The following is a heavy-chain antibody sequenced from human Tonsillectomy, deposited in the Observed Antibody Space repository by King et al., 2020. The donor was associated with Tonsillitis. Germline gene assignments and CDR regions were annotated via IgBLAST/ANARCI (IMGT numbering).Heavy chain of an antibody. J-gene: IGHJ6*02. D-gene: IGHD3-3*01. CDR1: GFTFSGYG. Sequence: VQLVESGGGVVQPGRSLRLSCAASGFTFSGYGMHWVRQAPGKGLEWVAVISFDGNNRYYADSVKGRFTISRDNSKETLYLLMNSLRAEDTAVYYCAKESFYDFWRGYYTYHMDVWGQGTTVTVSS. CDR3: AKESFYDFWRGYYTYHMDV. CDR2: ISFDGNNR. V-gene: IGHV3-30*18.